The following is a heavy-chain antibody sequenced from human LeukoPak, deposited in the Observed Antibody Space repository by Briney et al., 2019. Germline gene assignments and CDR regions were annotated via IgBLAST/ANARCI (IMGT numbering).Heavy chain of an antibody. D-gene: IGHD3-10*01. CDR3: ARFQYGSGPEGFDY. CDR2: MNPNSGNT. V-gene: IGHV1-8*01. J-gene: IGHJ4*02. Sequence: GASVNVSCKASGYTFTSYDINWVRQATGQGLEWMGWMNPNSGNTGYAQKFQGRVTMTRNTSISTAYMELSSLRSEDTAVYYCARFQYGSGPEGFDYWGQGTLVTVSS. CDR1: GYTFTSYD.